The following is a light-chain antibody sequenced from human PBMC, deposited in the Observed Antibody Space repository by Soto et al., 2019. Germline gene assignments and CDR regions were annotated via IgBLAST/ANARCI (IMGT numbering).Light chain of an antibody. J-gene: IGLJ1*01. CDR3: SSYTSSSTLV. CDR2: GVT. V-gene: IGLV2-14*01. CDR1: GSDVGGYNY. Sequence: QSVLTQPASVSGSPRQSITISCTETGSDVGGYNYVSWYQQHPGKAPKLMIYGVTNRPSGVSNRFSGSKSGNTASLTISGLQAEDEAAYYCSSYTSSSTLVFGTGTKVTVL.